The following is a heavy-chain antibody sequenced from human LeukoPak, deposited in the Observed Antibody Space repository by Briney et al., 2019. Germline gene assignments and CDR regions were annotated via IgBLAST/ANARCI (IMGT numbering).Heavy chain of an antibody. CDR3: ARGSHYYGMDV. CDR2: INHSGST. V-gene: IGHV4-34*01. Sequence: SETLSLTCAVYGGSFSGYYWSWIRQPPGKGLEWIGEINHSGSTNYNPSLKSRVTISVDTSKNQFSLKLSSVTAADTAVYYCARGSHYYGMDVWGQGTTVTVSS. CDR1: GGSFSGYY. J-gene: IGHJ6*02.